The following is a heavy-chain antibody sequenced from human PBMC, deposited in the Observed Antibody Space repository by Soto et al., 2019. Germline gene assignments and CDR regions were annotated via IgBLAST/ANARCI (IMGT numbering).Heavy chain of an antibody. CDR3: ARGGLWFGVYYYGMDV. CDR2: INHSGST. D-gene: IGHD3-10*01. Sequence: SETLSLTCAVYGGSFSGYYWSWIRQPPGKGLEWIGEINHSGSTNYNPSLKSRVTISVDTSKNQFSLKLSSVTAADTAVYYCARGGLWFGVYYYGMDVWGQGTTVTVSS. CDR1: GGSFSGYY. J-gene: IGHJ6*02. V-gene: IGHV4-34*01.